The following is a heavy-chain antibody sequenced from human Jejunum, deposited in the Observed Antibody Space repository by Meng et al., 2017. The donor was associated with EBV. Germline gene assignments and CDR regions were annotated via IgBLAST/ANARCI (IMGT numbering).Heavy chain of an antibody. D-gene: IGHD5-12*01. CDR3: ATSMSGYSYGYS. CDR2: IYYTGRT. CDR1: GASISSSHW. Sequence: VQVPESGPGLVQPSGTLSLTCAVSGASISSSHWWSWVRQAPGEGLEWIGEIYYTGRTNYNPSLKSRVSMSIDKSKNQFSLNLNSVTVADTAVYYCATSMSGYSYGYSWGQGTLVTVSS. J-gene: IGHJ5*02. V-gene: IGHV4-4*02.